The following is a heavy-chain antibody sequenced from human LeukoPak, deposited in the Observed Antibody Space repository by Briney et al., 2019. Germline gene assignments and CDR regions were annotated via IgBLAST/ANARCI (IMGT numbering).Heavy chain of an antibody. CDR1: GYSFTSYW. J-gene: IGHJ4*02. V-gene: IGHV5-51*01. CDR3: ARRPFGSGQLFYFDY. CDR2: IYPGDSDT. D-gene: IGHD3-10*01. Sequence: GESLKISCKGSGYSFTSYWIGWVRPMPGKGLEWMGIIYPGDSDTRYSPSFQGQVTISADKSINTAYLQWSSPKASDTAIYYCARRPFGSGQLFYFDYWGQGTLVTVSS.